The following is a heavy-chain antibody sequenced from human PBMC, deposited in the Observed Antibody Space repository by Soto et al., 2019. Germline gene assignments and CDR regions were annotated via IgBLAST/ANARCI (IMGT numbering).Heavy chain of an antibody. CDR2: IIPIFGTA. V-gene: IGHV1-69*06. CDR3: ARDEGQQLAYYYYYGMDV. J-gene: IGHJ6*02. D-gene: IGHD6-13*01. CDR1: GSTFSSYA. Sequence: GASVKVSCKASGSTFSSYAISWVRQAPGQGLEWMGGIIPIFGTANYAQKFQGRVTITADKSTSTAYMELSSLRSEDTAVYYCARDEGQQLAYYYYYGMDVWGQGTTVTVSS.